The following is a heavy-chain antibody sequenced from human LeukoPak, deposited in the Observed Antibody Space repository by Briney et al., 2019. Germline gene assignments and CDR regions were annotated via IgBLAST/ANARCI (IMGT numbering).Heavy chain of an antibody. CDR2: IWYDGSNK. CDR3: ARDIGYSSGWYGYFDY. J-gene: IGHJ4*02. Sequence: GGSLRLSCAASGFTFSSYGMHWVRQAPGKGLEWVGVIWYDGSNKYYADSVKVRFTISRDNSKNTLYLQMNSLRAEDTAVYYCARDIGYSSGWYGYFDYWGQGTLVTVSS. V-gene: IGHV3-33*01. CDR1: GFTFSSYG. D-gene: IGHD6-19*01.